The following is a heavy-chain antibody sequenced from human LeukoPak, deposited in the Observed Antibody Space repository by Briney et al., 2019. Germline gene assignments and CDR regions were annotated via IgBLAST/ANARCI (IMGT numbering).Heavy chain of an antibody. D-gene: IGHD2-2*01. V-gene: IGHV3-66*01. Sequence: GGSLRLSCAASGFTVSSNYMSWVRQAPGKGLEWVSVIYSGGSTYYADSVKGRFSISRDNSKNTLYLQMNSLRAEDTAVYYCAGALFIVSESQTFDYWGQGTLVTVSS. CDR2: IYSGGST. CDR3: AGALFIVSESQTFDY. CDR1: GFTVSSNY. J-gene: IGHJ4*02.